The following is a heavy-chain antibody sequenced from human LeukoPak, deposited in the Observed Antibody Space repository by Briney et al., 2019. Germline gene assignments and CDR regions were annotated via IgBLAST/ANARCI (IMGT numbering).Heavy chain of an antibody. CDR1: GFTLSNYY. V-gene: IGHV3-74*03. Sequence: GGSLRLSCAASGFTLSNYYVHWVRQPPGKGLVWVSRINSDGRDTTYVDSVKGRFTISRDNAKNTVYLQMNSLRAEDTAVYYCAKNQQVLYYYMDVWGKGTTVTVSS. CDR2: INSDGRDT. CDR3: AKNQQVLYYYMDV. J-gene: IGHJ6*03. D-gene: IGHD4/OR15-4a*01.